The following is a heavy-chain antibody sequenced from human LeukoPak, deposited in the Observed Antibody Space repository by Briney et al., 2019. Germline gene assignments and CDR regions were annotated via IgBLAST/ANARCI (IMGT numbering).Heavy chain of an antibody. CDR1: GFTFDDYA. J-gene: IGHJ4*02. D-gene: IGHD6-13*01. CDR2: ISWNSGSI. Sequence: PGGSLRLSCAASGFTFDDYAMHWVRQAPGKGLEWVSGISWNSGSIGYADSVKGRFTISRDNAKNSLYLQMNSLRAEDTALYYCAKDRTHGPGIAAAGILDYWGQGTLVTVSS. V-gene: IGHV3-9*01. CDR3: AKDRTHGPGIAAAGILDY.